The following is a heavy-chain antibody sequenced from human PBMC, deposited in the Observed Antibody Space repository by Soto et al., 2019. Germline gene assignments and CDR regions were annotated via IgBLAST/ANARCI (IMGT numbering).Heavy chain of an antibody. Sequence: GGSLRLSCTASGFTFGDYAMSWFRQAPGKGLEWVGFIRSKAYGGTTEYAASVKGRFTISRDDSKSIAYLQMNSLKTEDTAVYYCTRDSKGGSGWSPYYFDYWGQGTLVTVSS. D-gene: IGHD6-19*01. CDR1: GFTFGDYA. CDR3: TRDSKGGSGWSPYYFDY. CDR2: IRSKAYGGTT. V-gene: IGHV3-49*03. J-gene: IGHJ4*02.